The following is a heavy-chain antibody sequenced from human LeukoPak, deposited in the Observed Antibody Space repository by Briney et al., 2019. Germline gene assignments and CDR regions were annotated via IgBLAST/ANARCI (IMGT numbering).Heavy chain of an antibody. V-gene: IGHV1-18*01. J-gene: IGHJ4*02. CDR1: GYTFGSFG. CDR2: IDTYHADT. Sequence: ASVKVSCKTSGYTFGSFGITWVRRAPGRGLEWMGWIDTYHADTKSAQKFQGRLTMTTDTSTSTASLELRSLTSDDTAVYYCARDQYYYDSSGYDYWGQGTLVTVSS. D-gene: IGHD3-22*01. CDR3: ARDQYYYDSSGYDY.